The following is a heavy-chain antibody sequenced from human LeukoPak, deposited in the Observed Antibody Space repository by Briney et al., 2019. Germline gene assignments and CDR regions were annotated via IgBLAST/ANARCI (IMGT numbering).Heavy chain of an antibody. J-gene: IGHJ5*02. CDR3: ARDTSSSWSNWFDT. V-gene: IGHV3-30*03. CDR1: GFTFSSYG. Sequence: GGSLRLSCAASGFTFSSYGMHWVRQAPGKGLEWVAVISYDGSNKYYADSVKGRFTISRDNSKNTLYLQMNSLRAEDTAVYYCARDTSSSWSNWFDTWGQGTLVTVSS. D-gene: IGHD6-13*01. CDR2: ISYDGSNK.